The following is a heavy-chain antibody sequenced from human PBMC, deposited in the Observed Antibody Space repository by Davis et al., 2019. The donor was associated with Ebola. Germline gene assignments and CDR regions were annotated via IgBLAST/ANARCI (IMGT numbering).Heavy chain of an antibody. CDR2: ISSSSSYI. V-gene: IGHV3-21*01. CDR1: GFTFGDYA. D-gene: IGHD3-10*01. J-gene: IGHJ6*02. CDR3: ARDLMVRGVIIGSGGMDV. Sequence: GESLKISCTASGFTFGDYAMRWFRQAPGTALEWVSSISSSSSYIYYADSVKGRLTISRDNAKNSLYLQMNSLRAEDTAVYYCARDLMVRGVIIGSGGMDVWGQGTTVTVSS.